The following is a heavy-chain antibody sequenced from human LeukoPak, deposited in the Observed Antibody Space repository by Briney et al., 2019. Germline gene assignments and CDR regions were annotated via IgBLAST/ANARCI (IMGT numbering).Heavy chain of an antibody. Sequence: ASVTVSCKASGYTFTSYYMHWVRQAPGQGLEWMGIINPSGGSTSYAQKFQGRVTMTRDTSTSTVYMELSSLRSEDTAVYYCARAIAVAGTFDHWGQGTLVTVSS. CDR1: GYTFTSYY. V-gene: IGHV1-46*01. J-gene: IGHJ4*02. D-gene: IGHD6-19*01. CDR3: ARAIAVAGTFDH. CDR2: INPSGGST.